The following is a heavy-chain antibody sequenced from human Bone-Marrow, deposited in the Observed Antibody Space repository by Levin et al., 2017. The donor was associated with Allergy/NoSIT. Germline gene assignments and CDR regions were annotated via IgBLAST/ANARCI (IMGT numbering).Heavy chain of an antibody. J-gene: IGHJ4*02. CDR3: ARGTTVAGTLAYFDY. Sequence: SETLSLTCTVSGGSISSYYWSWIRQPPGKGLEWIGYIYYSGSTNYNPSLKSRVTISVDTSKNQFSLKLSSVTAADTAVYYCARGTTVAGTLAYFDYWGQGTLVTVSS. V-gene: IGHV4-59*01. CDR1: GGSISSYY. CDR2: IYYSGST. D-gene: IGHD6-19*01.